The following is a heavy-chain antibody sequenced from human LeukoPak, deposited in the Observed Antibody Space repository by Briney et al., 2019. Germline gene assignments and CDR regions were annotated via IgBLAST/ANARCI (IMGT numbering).Heavy chain of an antibody. Sequence: NPSETLSLTCTVSGGSIRGYYWSWIRQPPGKRLEWIGFIYSAENTNINPSLESRVTISIDTSKNQFSLRLSSVTAADTAVYYCATGGDGFKTGYWGQGTLVTVSS. CDR3: ATGGDGFKTGY. V-gene: IGHV4-59*01. CDR2: IYSAENT. J-gene: IGHJ4*02. CDR1: GGSIRGYY. D-gene: IGHD2-21*01.